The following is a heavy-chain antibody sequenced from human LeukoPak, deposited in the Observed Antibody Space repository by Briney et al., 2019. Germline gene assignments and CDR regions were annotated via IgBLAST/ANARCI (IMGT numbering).Heavy chain of an antibody. V-gene: IGHV3-74*01. D-gene: IGHD6-6*01. J-gene: IGHJ4*02. CDR1: GSSFSGHW. CDR2: ISPTGSTT. CDR3: ARGPNSNWSGLDF. Sequence: GGSLRLSCTASGSSFSGHWMHWARQLPGKGLVWVSRISPTGSTTSYADSVKGRLTVSRDNAKNTLYLQVNNLRAEDTAVYYCARGPNSNWSGLDFWGQGTLLTVSS.